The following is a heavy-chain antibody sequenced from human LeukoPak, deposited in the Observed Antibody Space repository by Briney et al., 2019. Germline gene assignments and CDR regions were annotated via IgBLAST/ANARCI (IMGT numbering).Heavy chain of an antibody. J-gene: IGHJ6*02. CDR3: ARDDSNYYYYGMDV. Sequence: SDTLSLTCTVSGGSISSYYWSWIRQPAGKGLEWIGRIYTSGSTNYNPSLKSRVTMSVDTSKNQFSLKLSSVTAADTAVYYCARDDSNYYYYGMDVWGQGTTVTVSS. CDR2: IYTSGST. D-gene: IGHD4-11*01. CDR1: GGSISSYY. V-gene: IGHV4-4*07.